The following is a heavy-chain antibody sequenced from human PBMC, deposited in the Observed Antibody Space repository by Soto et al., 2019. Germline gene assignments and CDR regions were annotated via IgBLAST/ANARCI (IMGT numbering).Heavy chain of an antibody. Sequence: QVQLLESGGGVVQPGGSLRLSCVESGLTFSGLGMKFSSYGMEWVRQAPGKGLGWVALIGGTGSREEYADSVKGRVKIPRDNSKTTVYRQRRSLRFEDTCVYYCASGLMPYSVYEPARDWGPGTLVTVSS. V-gene: IGHV3-33*03. CDR3: ASGLMPYSVYEPARD. J-gene: IGHJ4*02. CDR2: IGGTGSRE. D-gene: IGHD5-12*01. CDR1: GLTFSGLGMKFSSYG.